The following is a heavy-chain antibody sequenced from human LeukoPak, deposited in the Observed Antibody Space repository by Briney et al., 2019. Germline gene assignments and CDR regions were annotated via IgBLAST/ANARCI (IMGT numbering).Heavy chain of an antibody. CDR3: ARDQSYGSGSYYKDYYGMDV. V-gene: IGHV4-4*02. CDR1: GGSISSSNW. CDR2: IYHSGST. Sequence: TSETLSLTCAVSGGSISSSNWWSWVRQPPGKGLEWIGEIYHSGSTNYNPSLKSRVTISVDKSKNQFSLKLSSVTAADTAVYYCARDQSYGSGSYYKDYYGMDVWGQGTTVTVSS. J-gene: IGHJ6*02. D-gene: IGHD3-10*01.